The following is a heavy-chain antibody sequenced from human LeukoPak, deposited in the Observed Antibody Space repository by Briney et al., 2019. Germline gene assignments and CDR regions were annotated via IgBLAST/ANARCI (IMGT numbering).Heavy chain of an antibody. V-gene: IGHV1-8*01. CDR2: MNPNSGNT. D-gene: IGHD1-26*01. J-gene: IGHJ4*02. CDR3: ARAPDYSGSYLDY. Sequence: GASVKVSCKASGYTFTSHDINWLRQATGQGLEWMGWMNPNSGNTGYAQKFQGRVTMTRNTSISTAYMELSSLRSEDTAVYYCARAPDYSGSYLDYWGQGTLVTVSS. CDR1: GYTFTSHD.